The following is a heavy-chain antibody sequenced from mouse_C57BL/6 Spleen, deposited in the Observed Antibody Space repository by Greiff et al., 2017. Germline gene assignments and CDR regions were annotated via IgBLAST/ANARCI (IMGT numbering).Heavy chain of an antibody. J-gene: IGHJ3*01. CDR2: IRSKSNNYAT. Sequence: EVQLQESGGGLVQPKGSLKLSCAASGFSFNTYAMNWVRQAPGKGLEWVARIRSKSNNYATYYADSVKDRFTISKDDTESMLYLQMSNLKTEETAKYSCVKQGDCYGSSSFAYWGQGTLVTVSA. D-gene: IGHD1-1*01. CDR1: GFSFNTYA. CDR3: VKQGDCYGSSSFAY. V-gene: IGHV10-1*01.